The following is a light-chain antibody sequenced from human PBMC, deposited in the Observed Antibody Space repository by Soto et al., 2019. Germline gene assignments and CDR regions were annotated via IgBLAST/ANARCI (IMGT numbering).Light chain of an antibody. CDR3: QQYESYPLT. J-gene: IGKJ4*01. CDR1: QDISGA. V-gene: IGKV1-13*02. Sequence: AIQLTQSPSSMSASVGDSVSIXXRASQDISGALAWYQQKPGKAPKIXIYKASSLESGVPSRFSGSGSGTEFTLTVSSLQPDDFATYYCQQYESYPLTFGGGTKVDIK. CDR2: KAS.